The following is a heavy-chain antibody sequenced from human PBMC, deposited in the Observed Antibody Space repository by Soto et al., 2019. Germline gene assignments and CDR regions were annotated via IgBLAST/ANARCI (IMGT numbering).Heavy chain of an antibody. CDR1: GFTFSSYS. V-gene: IGHV3-48*01. J-gene: IGHJ4*02. CDR2: ISSSSSTI. D-gene: IGHD3-10*01. CDR3: ARETYYYGTGSYGF. Sequence: PGGSLRLSCAASGFTFSSYSMNWVRQAPWKGLEWVSYISSSSSTIYYADSVKGRFTISRDNAKNSLYLQMNSLRAEDTAVYYCARETYYYGTGSYGFWGQGTLVTVSS.